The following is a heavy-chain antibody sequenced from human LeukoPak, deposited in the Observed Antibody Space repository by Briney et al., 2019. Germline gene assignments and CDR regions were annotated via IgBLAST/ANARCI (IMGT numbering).Heavy chain of an antibody. V-gene: IGHV3-23*01. CDR2: ISGSGGST. D-gene: IGHD4-17*01. Sequence: GSLRLSCAASGFTFSSYAMSGVRQAPGKGLEWVSAISGSGGSTYYADSVKGQFTISRDNSKNTLYLQMNSLRAEDTAVYYCAKAIGDYVAFDIWGQGTMVTVSS. CDR1: GFTFSSYA. J-gene: IGHJ3*02. CDR3: AKAIGDYVAFDI.